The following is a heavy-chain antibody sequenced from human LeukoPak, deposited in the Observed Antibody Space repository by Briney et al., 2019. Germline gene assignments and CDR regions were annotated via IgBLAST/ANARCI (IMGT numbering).Heavy chain of an antibody. CDR2: INPSGGST. CDR1: GYTFTSYY. J-gene: IGHJ4*02. CDR3: ARDRSIVATGRYFDY. D-gene: IGHD5-12*01. V-gene: IGHV1-46*01. Sequence: ASVKVSCKASGYTFTSYYMHWVRQAPGQGLEWMGIINPSGGSTSYAQKFQGRATMTRDTSTSTVYMELSSLRSEDTAVYYCARDRSIVATGRYFDYWGQGTLVTVSS.